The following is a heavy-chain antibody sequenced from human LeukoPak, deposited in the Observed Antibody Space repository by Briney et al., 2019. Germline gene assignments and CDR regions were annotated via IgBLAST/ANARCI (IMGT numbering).Heavy chain of an antibody. CDR1: GGSFSGYY. V-gene: IGHV4-34*01. CDR3: ARSPTRAIAARVYWYFDL. CDR2: INHSGST. Sequence: SETLSLTCAVYGGSFSGYYWSWIRQPPGKGLEWIGEINHSGSTNYNPSPKSRVTVSVDTSKNQFSLKLSSVTAADTAVYYCARSPTRAIAARVYWYFDLWGRGTLVTVSS. D-gene: IGHD6-6*01. J-gene: IGHJ2*01.